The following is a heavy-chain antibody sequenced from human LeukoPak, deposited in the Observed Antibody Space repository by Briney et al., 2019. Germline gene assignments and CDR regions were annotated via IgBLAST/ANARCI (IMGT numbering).Heavy chain of an antibody. CDR3: AKDLAAMVTPLFYGMDV. D-gene: IGHD5-18*01. J-gene: IGHJ6*02. CDR2: ISGDGGST. Sequence: GGSLRLSCAASGFTFGDYAMHWVRQAPGKGLEWVSLISGDGGSTYYADSVKGRFTISRDNSKNSLYLQMNSLRTEDTALYYCAKDLAAMVTPLFYGMDVWGQGTTVTVSS. V-gene: IGHV3-43*02. CDR1: GFTFGDYA.